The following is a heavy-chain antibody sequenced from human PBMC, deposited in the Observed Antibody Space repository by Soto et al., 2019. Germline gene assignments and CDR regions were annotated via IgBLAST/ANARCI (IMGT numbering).Heavy chain of an antibody. CDR2: TYHSGSA. V-gene: IGHV4-39*01. D-gene: IGHD3-22*01. J-gene: IGHJ4*02. Sequence: SETLSLTCTVSGGAISSSRYYWCWVRQPPGKGLEWIGITYHSGSAYYNPSLESRVTISVDTSNNQFSLKLISVTAADTAVYYCARLAYYFDSSGSYQTSPFDYWGQGALVTVSS. CDR3: ARLAYYFDSSGSYQTSPFDY. CDR1: GGAISSSRYY.